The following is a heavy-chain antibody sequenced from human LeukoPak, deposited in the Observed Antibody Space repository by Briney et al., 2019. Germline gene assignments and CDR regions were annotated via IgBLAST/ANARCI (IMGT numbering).Heavy chain of an antibody. CDR2: INPNSGGT. D-gene: IGHD6-13*01. CDR3: ARAYMHGSSWPYYFDY. V-gene: IGHV1-2*04. Sequence: ASVKVSCKASGYTFTGYYMHWVRQAPGQGLEWMGWINPNSGGTNYAQKFQGWVTMTRDTSISTAYMELSRLRSDDTAVYYCARAYMHGSSWPYYFDYWGQGTLVTVSS. CDR1: GYTFTGYY. J-gene: IGHJ4*02.